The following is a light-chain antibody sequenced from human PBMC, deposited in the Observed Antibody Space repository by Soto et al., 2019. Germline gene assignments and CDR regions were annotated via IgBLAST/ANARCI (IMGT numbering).Light chain of an antibody. V-gene: IGLV2-14*01. CDR3: SSYTSSSTPV. CDR1: SSDVGGYNY. CDR2: DVS. Sequence: QSVLTQPVSVSGSPGQAITISGTGTSSDVGGYNYVSWYQQHPGKAPKLMIYDVSNRPSGVSNRFSGSKSGNTASLTISGLQAEHEADYYCSSYTSSSTPVFGGGTKLTVL. J-gene: IGLJ2*01.